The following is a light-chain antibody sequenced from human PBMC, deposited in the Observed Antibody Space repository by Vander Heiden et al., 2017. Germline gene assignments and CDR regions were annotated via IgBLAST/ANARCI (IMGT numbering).Light chain of an antibody. J-gene: IGKJ1*01. Sequence: EIVMTQSPATLSVSPGERATLSCRASQRVSSNLAWYQQKPGQAPRLLIYGASTRATGIPARFSGSGYGTEFTLTISSLQSEAFALYYCQQNNNWPPWTFGQGTKVEIK. CDR2: GAS. CDR1: QRVSSN. V-gene: IGKV3-15*01. CDR3: QQNNNWPPWT.